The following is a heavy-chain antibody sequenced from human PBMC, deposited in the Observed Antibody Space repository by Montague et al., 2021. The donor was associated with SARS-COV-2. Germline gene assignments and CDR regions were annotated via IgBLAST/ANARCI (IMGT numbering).Heavy chain of an antibody. Sequence: SLSLSFAASGFTFSSYAMSLVRQAPGKGLEWVSVIYSGGSSTYYADSVKGRFTISRDNSKNTLYLQMNSLRAEDTAVYYCAKARGIRYDSSGYYYPLDYWGQGTLVTVSS. CDR2: IYSGGSST. J-gene: IGHJ4*02. CDR3: AKARGIRYDSSGYYYPLDY. V-gene: IGHV3-23*03. D-gene: IGHD3-22*01. CDR1: GFTFSSYA.